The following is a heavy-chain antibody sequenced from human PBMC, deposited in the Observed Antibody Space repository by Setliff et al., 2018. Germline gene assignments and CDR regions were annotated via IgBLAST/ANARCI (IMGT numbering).Heavy chain of an antibody. D-gene: IGHD3-3*01. J-gene: IGHJ3*02. CDR1: GYTFTGHH. V-gene: IGHV1-2*02. CDR2: INPNSGGT. Sequence: ASVKVSCKASGYTFTGHHLHWVRQAPGQGLEWMGWINPNSGGTNYAQKFQGRVTMTRDTSISTAYMGLSRLRSEDTAVYFCARDRFYNSWSGTSITAPHDAFDIWGQGTMVTVSS. CDR3: ARDRFYNSWSGTSITAPHDAFDI.